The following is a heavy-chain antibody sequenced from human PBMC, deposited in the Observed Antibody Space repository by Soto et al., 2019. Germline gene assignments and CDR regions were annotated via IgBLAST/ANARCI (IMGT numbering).Heavy chain of an antibody. J-gene: IGHJ6*03. Sequence: SETLSLTCTVSGGSISSYYWSWIRHPPGKGLEWIGYISYSGGTNYNPSLKSRVAISLDASENQMSLKLSSVTAADTAVYFCARVPALYYFYYMDVWGKGTTVTVSS. D-gene: IGHD2-2*01. V-gene: IGHV4-59*01. CDR1: GGSISSYY. CDR2: ISYSGGT. CDR3: ARVPALYYFYYMDV.